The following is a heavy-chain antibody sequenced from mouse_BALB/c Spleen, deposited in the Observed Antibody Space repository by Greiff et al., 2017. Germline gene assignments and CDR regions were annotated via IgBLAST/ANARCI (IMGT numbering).Heavy chain of an antibody. CDR3: AGDGGYEPFAY. CDR2: ISYSGST. D-gene: IGHD2-2*01. J-gene: IGHJ3*01. Sequence: EVKLMESGPGLVKPSQSLSLTCTVTGYSITSDYAWSWIRQFPGNILEWMGYISYSGSTSYNPSLKSRISITRDTSKNQFFLQLNSVTPEDTATCYCAGDGGYEPFAYWGQGTLVTVAA. V-gene: IGHV3-2*02. CDR1: GYSITSDYA.